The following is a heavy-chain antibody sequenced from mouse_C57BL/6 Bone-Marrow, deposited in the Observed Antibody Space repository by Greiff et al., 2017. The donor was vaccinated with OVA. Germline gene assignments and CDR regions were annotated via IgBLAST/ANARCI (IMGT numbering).Heavy chain of an antibody. Sequence: QVQLQQSGAELVRPGASVKLSCKASGYTFTDYYINWVKQRPGQGLEWIARIYPGSGNTYYNEKFKGKATLTAEKSSSTAYMQLSSLTSEDSAVYFGARAYDYDGRGFAYWGQGTLVTVSA. CDR1: GYTFTDYY. V-gene: IGHV1-76*01. CDR3: ARAYDYDGRGFAY. CDR2: IYPGSGNT. D-gene: IGHD2-4*01. J-gene: IGHJ3*01.